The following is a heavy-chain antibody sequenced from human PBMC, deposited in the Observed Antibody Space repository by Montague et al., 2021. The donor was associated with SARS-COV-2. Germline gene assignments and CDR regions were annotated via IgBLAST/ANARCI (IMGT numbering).Heavy chain of an antibody. J-gene: IGHJ6*02. V-gene: IGHV4-39*07. CDR1: GGSISSSSYY. D-gene: IGHD3-22*01. Sequence: SETLSLTCTVSGGSISSSSYYWGWIRQPPGKRLEWIGGIYYSGSTYYNPSLKSRVTISVDTSKNQFSLKLSSVTAADTAVYYCARDTRITMIVVVQGYGMDVWGQGTTVTVSS. CDR3: ARDTRITMIVVVQGYGMDV. CDR2: IYYSGST.